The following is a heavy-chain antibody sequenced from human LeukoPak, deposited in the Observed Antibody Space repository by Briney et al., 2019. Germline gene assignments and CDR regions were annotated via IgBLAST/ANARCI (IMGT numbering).Heavy chain of an antibody. J-gene: IGHJ4*02. D-gene: IGHD1-26*01. V-gene: IGHV3-7*01. CDR2: IKPDGSEK. CDR3: ARDTMGATDY. CDR1: GFTFSSSW. Sequence: GGSLRLSCAASGFTFSSSWMSWVRQAPGKGLEWVANIKPDGSEKYYVDSVKGRFTNSRDNAKNSLYLQMNSLRAEDTAVYFCARDTMGATDYWGQGTLVTVSS.